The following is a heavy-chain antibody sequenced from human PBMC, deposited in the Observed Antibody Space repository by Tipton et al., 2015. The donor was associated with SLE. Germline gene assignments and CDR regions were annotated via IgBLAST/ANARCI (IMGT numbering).Heavy chain of an antibody. CDR2: IYPSDSDT. CDR1: GYTFTNYW. D-gene: IGHD3-22*01. Sequence: VQLVQSGAEVKKPGESLKISCKSSGYTFTNYWIAWVRQMPGKGLEWMGIIYPSDSDTRYSPSFQGQVTISADKSISTAYLQWSNLKAPDTAMYYCARGTGGLRGQYYYDGSGYRFFDYWAQGTLVTVSS. CDR3: ARGTGGLRGQYYYDGSGYRFFDY. V-gene: IGHV5-51*01. J-gene: IGHJ4*02.